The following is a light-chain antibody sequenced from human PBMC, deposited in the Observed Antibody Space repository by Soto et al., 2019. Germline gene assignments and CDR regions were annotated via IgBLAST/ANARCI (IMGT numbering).Light chain of an antibody. Sequence: QSVLTQPASVSGSPGQSITISCTATSSDVGDYKYVAWYQQYPGKAPKLVISEVFNRPSGVSHRFSSSKSDNTASLIISGLQTEDEADYYCSSYTSSATLVFGGGTKLTVL. V-gene: IGLV2-14*01. CDR1: SSDVGDYKY. J-gene: IGLJ2*01. CDR2: EVF. CDR3: SSYTSSATLV.